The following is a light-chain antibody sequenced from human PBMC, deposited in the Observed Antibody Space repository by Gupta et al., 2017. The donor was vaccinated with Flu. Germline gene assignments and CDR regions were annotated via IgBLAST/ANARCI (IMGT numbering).Light chain of an antibody. J-gene: IGLJ3*02. CDR3: SSYTSSGGWV. Sequence: KVMISGVSNRTSGVSNRFSGSKSGNTASLTISGLQAEDEADYYCSSYTSSGGWVFGGGTKLTVL. V-gene: IGLV2-14*01. CDR2: GVS.